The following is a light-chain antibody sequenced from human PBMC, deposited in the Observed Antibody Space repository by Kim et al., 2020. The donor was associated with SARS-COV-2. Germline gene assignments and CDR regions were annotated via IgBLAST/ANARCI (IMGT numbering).Light chain of an antibody. J-gene: IGLJ3*02. CDR2: YDS. CDR1: NIGSKS. V-gene: IGLV3-21*04. Sequence: APGKTARITCGGNNIGSKSVHWYQQKPGQAPVLVIYYDSDRPSGIPERFSGSNSGNTATLTISRVEAGDEADYYCQVWDSSSAHPVFGGGTKFTAL. CDR3: QVWDSSSAHPV.